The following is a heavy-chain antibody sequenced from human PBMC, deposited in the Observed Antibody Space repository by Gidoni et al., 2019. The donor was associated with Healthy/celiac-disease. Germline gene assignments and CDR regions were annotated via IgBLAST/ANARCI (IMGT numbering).Heavy chain of an antibody. V-gene: IGHV3-23*01. D-gene: IGHD6-19*01. Sequence: EVQLLESGGGLVQPGGSLSLSCAASGLPFSSYAMSWVRQAPGKGLEWVSAISGSGGSTYYADSVKGRFTISRDNSKNTLYLQMNSLRAEDTAVYYCAKDLSSGWYGEGDYWGQGTLVTVSS. CDR1: GLPFSSYA. CDR3: AKDLSSGWYGEGDY. CDR2: ISGSGGST. J-gene: IGHJ4*02.